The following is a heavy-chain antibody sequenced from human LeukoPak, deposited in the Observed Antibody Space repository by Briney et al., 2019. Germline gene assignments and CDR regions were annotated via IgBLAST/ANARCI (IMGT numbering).Heavy chain of an antibody. CDR3: AREGYGSGSP. CDR1: GYTFTSYA. V-gene: IGHV1-3*01. D-gene: IGHD3-10*01. CDR2: SNAGNGNT. Sequence: ASVKVSCKASGYTFTSYAMHWVRQAPGQRLEWMGWSNAGNGNTKYSQKFQGRVTITRDTSASTAYMELSSLRSEDTAVYYCAREGYGSGSPWGQGTLVTVSS. J-gene: IGHJ5*02.